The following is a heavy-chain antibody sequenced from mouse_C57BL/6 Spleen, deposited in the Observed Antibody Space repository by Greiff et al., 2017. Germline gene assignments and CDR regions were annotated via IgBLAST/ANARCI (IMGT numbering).Heavy chain of an antibody. Sequence: QVTLKVSGPGILQPSQTLSLTCSFSGFSLSTFGMGVGWIRQPSGKGLEWLAHIWWDDAKYYNPALKSRLTISTDTSKNHVFLKIVNLDTADAATYYCARIDDYYAMDYWGQGTSVTVSS. V-gene: IGHV8-8*01. CDR1: GFSLSTFGMG. CDR3: ARIDDYYAMDY. CDR2: IWWDDAK. J-gene: IGHJ4*01.